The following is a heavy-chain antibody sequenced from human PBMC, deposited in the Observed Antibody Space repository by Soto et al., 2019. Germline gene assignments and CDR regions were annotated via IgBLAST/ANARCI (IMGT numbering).Heavy chain of an antibody. D-gene: IGHD2-2*01. CDR3: ARELIVVVPAAHYYYGMDV. CDR2: INPNSGGT. J-gene: IGHJ6*02. Sequence: ASVKVSCKASGHTFTGYYMHWVRQAPGQGLEWMGWINPNSGGTNYAQKFQGWVTMTRDTSISTAYMELSRLRSDDTAVYYCARELIVVVPAAHYYYGMDVWGQGTTVTVSS. CDR1: GHTFTGYY. V-gene: IGHV1-2*04.